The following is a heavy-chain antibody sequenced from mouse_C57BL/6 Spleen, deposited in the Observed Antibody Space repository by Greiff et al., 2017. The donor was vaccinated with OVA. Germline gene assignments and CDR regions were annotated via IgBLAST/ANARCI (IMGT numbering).Heavy chain of an antibody. J-gene: IGHJ4*01. CDR1: GYTFTSYG. CDR3: ARGGPYYSNYDYAMDY. Sequence: QVQLQQSGAELARPGASVKLSCKASGYTFTSYGISWVKQRTGQGLEWIGELYPRSGNTYYNEKFKGKAPLTADKSSSTAYMELRSLTSEDSAVYFCARGGPYYSNYDYAMDYWGQGTSVTVSS. V-gene: IGHV1-81*01. CDR2: LYPRSGNT. D-gene: IGHD2-5*01.